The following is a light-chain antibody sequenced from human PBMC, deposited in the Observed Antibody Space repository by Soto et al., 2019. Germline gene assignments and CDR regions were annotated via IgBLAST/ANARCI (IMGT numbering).Light chain of an antibody. Sequence: EIVSTQSPGTLSLSPGERATLSCRASQSVSSSYLAWYQQKPGQAPRLLIYGASSRATGIPDRFSGSGSGTDFTLTISRLEPEDFAVYYCQQYGSSLRTFGQGTKV. CDR3: QQYGSSLRT. J-gene: IGKJ1*01. V-gene: IGKV3-20*01. CDR1: QSVSSSY. CDR2: GAS.